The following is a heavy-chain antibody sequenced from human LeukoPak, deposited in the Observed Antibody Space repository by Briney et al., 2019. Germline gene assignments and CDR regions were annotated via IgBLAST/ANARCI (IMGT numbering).Heavy chain of an antibody. V-gene: IGHV4-4*02. CDR2: IYHSGST. Sequence: SETLSLTCAVSGGSISSSNWWSWVRQPPGKGLEWIGEIYHSGSTNYNPSLKSRVTISVDTSKNQFSLKLSSVTAADTAVYYCARGRARLLWFGELLRSGYWFDPWGQGTLVTVSS. J-gene: IGHJ5*02. CDR3: ARGRARLLWFGELLRSGYWFDP. CDR1: GGSISSSNW. D-gene: IGHD3-10*01.